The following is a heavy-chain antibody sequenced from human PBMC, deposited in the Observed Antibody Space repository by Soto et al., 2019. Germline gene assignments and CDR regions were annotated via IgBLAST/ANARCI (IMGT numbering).Heavy chain of an antibody. CDR1: GVSFSDYY. J-gene: IGHJ4*02. CDR2: VNYRGSS. CDR3: VSQRTTVPTQAYFDY. D-gene: IGHD4-17*01. V-gene: IGHV4-34*01. Sequence: SDTLSLTCAVYGVSFSDYYWSVFRQPPGKGLEWIGSVNYRGSSYSNPSLKSRVTISVDTSKNRFSLSLNSVTASDTAVYFCVSQRTTVPTQAYFDYWGPGALVTVSS.